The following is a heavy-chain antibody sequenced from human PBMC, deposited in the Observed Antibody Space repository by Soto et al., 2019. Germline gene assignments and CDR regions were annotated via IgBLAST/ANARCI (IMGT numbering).Heavy chain of an antibody. Sequence: QVQLVESGGGVVQPGRSLRRSCAASGFTFSGYALHWVRQAPGKGLEWVAVTSYDGSNKHHADSVKGRFTISRDNSKNTLYLQMNSLRAEDTALYYCAILTVYQGHDDFDIWGQGTMVTVSS. CDR1: GFTFSGYA. D-gene: IGHD2-8*01. J-gene: IGHJ3*02. CDR3: AILTVYQGHDDFDI. V-gene: IGHV3-30-3*01. CDR2: TSYDGSNK.